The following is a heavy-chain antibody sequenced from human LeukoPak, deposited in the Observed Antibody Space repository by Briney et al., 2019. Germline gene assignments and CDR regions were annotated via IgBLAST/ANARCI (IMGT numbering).Heavy chain of an antibody. D-gene: IGHD2-2*01. J-gene: IGHJ6*02. CDR1: GFRFTDYS. CDR3: VKDRPCETCMPMDA. Sequence: GGSLRLSCAASGFRFTDYSMSWVRQAPRKGLEWVAGLGRSGEYKYYADSVKGRFTISRDNSKDTVSLQMNSLRAEDSAIYFCVKDRPCETCMPMDAWGQGATVTVSS. V-gene: IGHV3-23*01. CDR2: LGRSGEYK.